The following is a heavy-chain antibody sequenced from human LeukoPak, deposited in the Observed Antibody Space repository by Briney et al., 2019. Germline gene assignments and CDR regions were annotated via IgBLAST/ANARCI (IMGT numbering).Heavy chain of an antibody. J-gene: IGHJ4*02. D-gene: IGHD7-27*01. V-gene: IGHV3-30-3*01. CDR3: AGRRTWVDY. CDR1: GFTLTDYY. CDR2: ISYDGSNK. Sequence: PGGSLRLSCAASGFTLTDYYMDWVRQAPGKGLEWVAVISYDGSNKYYADSVKGRFTISRDNSKNTLYLQMNSLRAEDTAVYYCAGRRTWVDYWGQGTLATVSS.